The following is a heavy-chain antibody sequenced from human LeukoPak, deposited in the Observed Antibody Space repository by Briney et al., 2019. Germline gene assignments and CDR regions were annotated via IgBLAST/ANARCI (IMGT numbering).Heavy chain of an antibody. D-gene: IGHD6-13*01. Sequence: GASLRLSCAASRFTFSSYAMNWVRQAPGKGLEWVSTTSGSGTTTHHADSVKGRFTISRDNSKSTLYLQMNSLRAEDTAVYYCAKGGRVAAASEVDYWGQGTLVTVSS. CDR1: RFTFSSYA. CDR2: TSGSGTTT. CDR3: AKGGRVAAASEVDY. V-gene: IGHV3-23*01. J-gene: IGHJ4*02.